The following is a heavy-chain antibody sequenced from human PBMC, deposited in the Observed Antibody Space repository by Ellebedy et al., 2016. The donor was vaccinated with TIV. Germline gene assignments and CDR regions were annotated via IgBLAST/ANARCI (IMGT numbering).Heavy chain of an antibody. CDR1: GFSLSGNA. V-gene: IGHV3-23*01. CDR2: IGSDEAT. CDR3: AKVPVGYCSTPNCFYLDY. D-gene: IGHD2-2*01. Sequence: GESLKISCVVSGFSLSGNAMSWVRQAPGKGLEWVSGIGSDEATHYADSVKGRFTISRDNSKNTLYLQMNSLSAEDTAVYYCAKVPVGYCSTPNCFYLDYWGQGTLVTVSS. J-gene: IGHJ4*02.